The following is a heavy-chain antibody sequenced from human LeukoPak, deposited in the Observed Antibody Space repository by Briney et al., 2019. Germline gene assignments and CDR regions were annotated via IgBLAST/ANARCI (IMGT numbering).Heavy chain of an antibody. CDR1: GGSISSYY. Sequence: SETLSLTCTVSGGSISSYYWSWIRQPPGKGLEWIGYIYYSGSTNYNPSLKSRVTISVDTSKNQFSLKLSSVTAADTAVYYCARVRGGHNYYMDVWGKGTTITVSS. D-gene: IGHD3-16*01. J-gene: IGHJ6*03. V-gene: IGHV4-59*01. CDR3: ARVRGGHNYYMDV. CDR2: IYYSGST.